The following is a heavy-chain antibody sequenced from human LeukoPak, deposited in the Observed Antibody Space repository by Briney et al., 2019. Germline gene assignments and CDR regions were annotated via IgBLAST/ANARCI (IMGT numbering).Heavy chain of an antibody. CDR2: INPNSGGT. CDR1: GYTLTGYY. D-gene: IGHD3-16*02. CDR3: ARADMITFGGVIVSATYYFDY. Sequence: ASVKVSCKASGYTLTGYYMHWVRQAPGQGLEWMGWINPNSGGTNYAQKFQGRVTMTRDTSISTAYMELSRLRSDDTAVYYCARADMITFGGVIVSATYYFDYWGQGTLVTVSS. J-gene: IGHJ4*02. V-gene: IGHV1-2*02.